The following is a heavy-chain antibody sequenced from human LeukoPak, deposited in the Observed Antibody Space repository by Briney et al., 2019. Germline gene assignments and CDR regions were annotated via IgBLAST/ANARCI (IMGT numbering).Heavy chain of an antibody. D-gene: IGHD6-13*01. CDR2: ISSSSSYI. V-gene: IGHV3-21*01. J-gene: IGHJ4*02. CDR3: ARGRIAAAGTPYADY. CDR1: GFTFSSYE. Sequence: GGSLRLSCAASGFTFSSYEMNWVRQAPGKGLEWVSSISSSSSYIYYADSVKGRFTISRDNAKNSLYLQMNSLRAEDTAVYYCARGRIAAAGTPYADYWGQGTLVTVSS.